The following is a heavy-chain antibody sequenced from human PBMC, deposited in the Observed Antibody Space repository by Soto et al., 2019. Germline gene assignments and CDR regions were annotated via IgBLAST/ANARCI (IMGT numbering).Heavy chain of an antibody. D-gene: IGHD3-3*01. CDR2: IYYSGST. Sequence: SESMSLTCPVSGGSVRSGSYDWSWIRQPPGKGLEWIGYIYYSGSTNYNPSLKSRVTISVDTSKNQFSLKLRSVTASDTAVYYCARDTRSVGSWFDPWGQGTLVPVSS. CDR1: GGSVRSGSYD. J-gene: IGHJ5*02. V-gene: IGHV4-61*01. CDR3: ARDTRSVGSWFDP.